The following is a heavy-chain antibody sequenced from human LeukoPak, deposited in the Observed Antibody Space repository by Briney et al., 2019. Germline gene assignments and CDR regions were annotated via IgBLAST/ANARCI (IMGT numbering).Heavy chain of an antibody. D-gene: IGHD2-15*01. V-gene: IGHV3-30*04. J-gene: IGHJ5*02. CDR1: GLTFISYA. CDR2: ISYDGRNT. CDR3: ARDLHCSGGTGYSYSSHRNWFDP. Sequence: GGSLRLSCAASGLTFISYAMHWVRQAPGKGLEWVAVISYDGRNTYYADSVKGRFTISRDNSKNTLYLQVNSLRVEDTAVYYCARDLHCSGGTGYSYSSHRNWFDPWGQGTLVTVSS.